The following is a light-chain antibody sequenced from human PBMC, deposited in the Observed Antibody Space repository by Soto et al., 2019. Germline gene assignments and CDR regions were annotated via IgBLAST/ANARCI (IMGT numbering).Light chain of an antibody. CDR1: QRISNY. CDR3: QQSYSTPYT. CDR2: AAS. Sequence: DIQMTQSPSSLSTSVGDGVTITCRASQRISNYLNWYQQKPGKAPKLLIFAASNLQSGDPSRFSGSGSGTDFTLTISSLQPKDFATYNCQQSYSTPYTFGQGTKLEIK. J-gene: IGKJ2*01. V-gene: IGKV1-39*01.